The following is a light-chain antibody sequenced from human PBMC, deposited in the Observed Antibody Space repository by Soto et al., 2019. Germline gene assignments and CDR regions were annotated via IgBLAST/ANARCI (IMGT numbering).Light chain of an antibody. CDR3: QSYDSNFLGVI. Sequence: QSVLTQPPSVSGAPGQRVTISCTGSNSNIGAGYDVHWYQHFPGTAPRLLIYNNTNRPSGVPDRFSGSKSGTSASLAITGLQAEDEADYYCQSYDSNFLGVIFGVGNKVTVL. CDR2: NNT. CDR1: NSNIGAGYD. J-gene: IGLJ2*01. V-gene: IGLV1-40*01.